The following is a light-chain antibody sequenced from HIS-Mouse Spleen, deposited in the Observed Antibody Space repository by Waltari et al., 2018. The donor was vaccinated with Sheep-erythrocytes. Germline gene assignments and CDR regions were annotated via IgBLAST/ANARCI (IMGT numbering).Light chain of an antibody. CDR3: QQRSNWYT. Sequence: EIVLTQSPATLSLSPGERSTLSCRASQSVSSYLAWYQQKPGQAPRLLIYDASNRXTGIPXXFSGSGSGTDFTLTISSLEPEDFAVYYCQQRSNWYTFGQGTKLEIK. CDR2: DAS. J-gene: IGKJ2*01. CDR1: QSVSSY. V-gene: IGKV3-11*01.